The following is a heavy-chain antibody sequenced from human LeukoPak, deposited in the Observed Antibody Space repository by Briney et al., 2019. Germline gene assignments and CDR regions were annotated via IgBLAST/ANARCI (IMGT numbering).Heavy chain of an antibody. CDR1: GFTFSSYG. V-gene: IGHV3-30*18. CDR3: AKGIEGYYYYYGMDV. CDR2: ISYDGSNK. D-gene: IGHD3-3*02. J-gene: IGHJ6*02. Sequence: GGSLRLSCAASGFTFSSYGMHWVRQAPGKGLEWVAVISYDGSNKYYADSVKGRFTISRDNSKNTLYLQMNSLRAEDTAVYYCAKGIEGYYYYYGMDVWGQGTTVTVSS.